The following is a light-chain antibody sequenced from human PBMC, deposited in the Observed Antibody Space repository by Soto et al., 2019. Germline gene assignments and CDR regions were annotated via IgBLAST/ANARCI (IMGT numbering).Light chain of an antibody. CDR2: TAS. V-gene: IGKV1D-12*01. Sequence: EIQMTQSPSSVSASVGDRVTITCRASQDISRWLVWYQQKPGKAPKLFLTASSLQSGVPPRFSGSGSGTDFTLNISSLQPEDFATYYCQQAHSVPWTFGQGTKVEIK. CDR1: QDISRW. J-gene: IGKJ1*01. CDR3: QQAHSVPWT.